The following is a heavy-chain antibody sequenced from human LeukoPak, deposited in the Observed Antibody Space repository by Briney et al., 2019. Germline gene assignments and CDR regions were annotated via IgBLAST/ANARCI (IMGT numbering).Heavy chain of an antibody. Sequence: GESLKISCKGSGYRFTSYWIGWVRQVPGKGLEWMGIIYPGDSDTRYSPSFQGQVTISADKSISTAYLQWSSLKASDTAMYYCARMSPMVRGVTNYFDYWGQGTLVTVSS. CDR1: GYRFTSYW. V-gene: IGHV5-51*01. D-gene: IGHD3-10*01. CDR3: ARMSPMVRGVTNYFDY. CDR2: IYPGDSDT. J-gene: IGHJ4*02.